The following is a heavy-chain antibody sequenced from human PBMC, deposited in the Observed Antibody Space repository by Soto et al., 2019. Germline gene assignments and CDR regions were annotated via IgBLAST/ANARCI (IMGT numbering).Heavy chain of an antibody. CDR1: GYTFTGYA. J-gene: IGHJ4*02. D-gene: IGHD6-19*01. V-gene: IGHV1-3*05. CDR3: ARAVAVAADFDY. Sequence: QVQLVQSGAEETKPGASVKVSCKASGYTFTGYAMHWVRQAPGQRLEWMGWINAGNGNTKYSQKFQGRVTITRDTSASTAYMELSSLRSEDTAVYYCARAVAVAADFDYWCQGTLVTVSS. CDR2: INAGNGNT.